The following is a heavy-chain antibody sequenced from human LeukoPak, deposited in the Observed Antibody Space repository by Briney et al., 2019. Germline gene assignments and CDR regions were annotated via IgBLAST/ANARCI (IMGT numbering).Heavy chain of an antibody. CDR2: INPNSGGT. CDR1: GYTFTSYY. Sequence: ASVKVSCKASGYTFTSYYMHWVRQAPGQGLEWMGWINPNSGGTNYAQKFQGRVTMTRDTSISTAYMELSRLRSDDTAVYYCARDHGYCSSTSCYYFDYWGQGTLVTVSS. V-gene: IGHV1-2*02. CDR3: ARDHGYCSSTSCYYFDY. J-gene: IGHJ4*02. D-gene: IGHD2-2*03.